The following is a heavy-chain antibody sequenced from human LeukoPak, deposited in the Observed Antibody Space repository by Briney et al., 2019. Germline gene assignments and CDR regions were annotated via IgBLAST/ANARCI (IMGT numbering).Heavy chain of an antibody. Sequence: GGSLRLSCAASGFTFSSYSMNWVRQAPGKGLEWVSSISSSSSYIYYADSVKGRFTISRDNAKNSLYLQMNSLRAEDTAVYYCARDRCSGGSCYVRGGNFGNFQKNGPRYYYYYYMDVWGKGTTVTVSS. D-gene: IGHD2-15*01. CDR1: GFTFSSYS. V-gene: IGHV3-21*01. J-gene: IGHJ6*03. CDR2: ISSSSSYI. CDR3: ARDRCSGGSCYVRGGNFGNFQKNGPRYYYYYYMDV.